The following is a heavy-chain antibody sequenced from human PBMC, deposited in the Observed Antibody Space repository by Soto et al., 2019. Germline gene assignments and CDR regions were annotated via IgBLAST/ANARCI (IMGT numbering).Heavy chain of an antibody. CDR1: GYTFTSYD. D-gene: IGHD6-19*01. CDR3: ARVGRGTSGYFDY. CDR2: MNPNTGNA. J-gene: IGHJ4*02. V-gene: IGHV1-8*01. Sequence: QVQLVQSGAEVKKPGASVKVSCKASGYTFTSYDIHWVRQAPGQGLEWMGWMNPNTGNAASAQKFQGRVTMTRITSISTAYMQLSSLRSEDTAVYFCARVGRGTSGYFDYWGQGTLVTVSS.